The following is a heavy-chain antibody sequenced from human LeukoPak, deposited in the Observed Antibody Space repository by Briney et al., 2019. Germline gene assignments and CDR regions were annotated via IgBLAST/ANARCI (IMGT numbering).Heavy chain of an antibody. CDR3: ARDWLAGVPFDAFDL. D-gene: IGHD3-10*01. CDR1: GFTFSDSW. V-gene: IGHV3-7*01. CDR2: MNQDGSAK. J-gene: IGHJ3*01. Sequence: GGSLRLSCAASGFTFSDSWMSWVRQAPGKGLEWVANMNQDGSAKGYVDSVKGRFTISRDNAKNSLYLHMNSLTAEDTAMYYCARDWLAGVPFDAFDLWGQGTMVTVSS.